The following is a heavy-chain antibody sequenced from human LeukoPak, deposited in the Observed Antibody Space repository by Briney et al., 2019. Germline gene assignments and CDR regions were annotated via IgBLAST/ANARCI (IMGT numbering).Heavy chain of an antibody. CDR3: ARGDIVVVVAAGLIMNWFDP. V-gene: IGHV4-34*01. J-gene: IGHJ5*02. Sequence: SETLSLTCAVYGGSFSGYYWSWIRQPPGKGLEWIGEINHSGSTKYNPSLKSRVTISVDTSKNQFSLKLSSVTAADTAVYYCARGDIVVVVAAGLIMNWFDPWGQGTLVTASS. CDR2: INHSGST. D-gene: IGHD2-15*01. CDR1: GGSFSGYY.